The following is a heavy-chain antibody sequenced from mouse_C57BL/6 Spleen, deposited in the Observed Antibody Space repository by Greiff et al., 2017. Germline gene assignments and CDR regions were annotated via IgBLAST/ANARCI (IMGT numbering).Heavy chain of an antibody. Sequence: VQLQQSGAELVKPGASVTMSCKASGYTFTSYWITWVKQRPGPGLEWIGDIYPGSGSTNYNEKFKSKATLTVDTSSSTAYMQLSSLTSEDSAVYYCARSPYYYGSSYGYFDVWGTGTTVTVSS. D-gene: IGHD1-1*01. CDR2: IYPGSGST. V-gene: IGHV1-55*01. J-gene: IGHJ1*03. CDR3: ARSPYYYGSSYGYFDV. CDR1: GYTFTSYW.